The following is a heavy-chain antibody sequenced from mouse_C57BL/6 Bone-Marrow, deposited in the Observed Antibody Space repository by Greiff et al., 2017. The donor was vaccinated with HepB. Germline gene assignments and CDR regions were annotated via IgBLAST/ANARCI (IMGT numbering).Heavy chain of an antibody. V-gene: IGHV5-16*01. Sequence: EVMLVESEGGLVQPGSSMKLSCTASGFTFSDYYMAWVRQVPEKGLEWVANINYDGSSTYYLDSLKSRFIISRDNAKNILYLQMSSLKSEDTATYYCARDGHYYGSSYDAMDYWGQGTSVTVSS. D-gene: IGHD1-1*01. CDR2: INYDGSST. CDR1: GFTFSDYY. J-gene: IGHJ4*01. CDR3: ARDGHYYGSSYDAMDY.